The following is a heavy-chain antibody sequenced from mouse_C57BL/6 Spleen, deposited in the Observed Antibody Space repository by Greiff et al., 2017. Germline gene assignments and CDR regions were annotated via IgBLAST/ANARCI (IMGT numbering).Heavy chain of an antibody. CDR3: ARTHDGYYGYAMDY. CDR1: GYTFTDYY. J-gene: IGHJ4*01. CDR2: INPYNGGT. Sequence: EVHLVESGPVLVKPGASVKMSCKASGYTFTDYYMNWVKQSHGKSLEWIGVINPYNGGTSYNQKFKGKATLTVDKSSSTAYMELNSLTSEDSAVYYCARTHDGYYGYAMDYWGQGTSVTVSS. V-gene: IGHV1-19*01. D-gene: IGHD2-3*01.